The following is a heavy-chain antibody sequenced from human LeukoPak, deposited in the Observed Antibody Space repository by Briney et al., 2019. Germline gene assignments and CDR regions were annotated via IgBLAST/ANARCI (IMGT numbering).Heavy chain of an antibody. D-gene: IGHD3-3*01. CDR1: GYTFTSYG. V-gene: IGHV1-18*01. J-gene: IGHJ6*03. CDR3: ARVSDFWSGYYPDYYYYYMDV. Sequence: GASVKVSCKASGYTFTSYGISWVRKAPGQGLEWMGWISAYNGNTNYAQKLQGRVTMTTDTSTSTAYMELRSLRSDDTAVYYCARVSDFWSGYYPDYYYYYMDVWGKGTTVTVSS. CDR2: ISAYNGNT.